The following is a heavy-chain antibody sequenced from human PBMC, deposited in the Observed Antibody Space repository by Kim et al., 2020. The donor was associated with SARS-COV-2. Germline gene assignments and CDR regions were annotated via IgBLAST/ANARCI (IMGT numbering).Heavy chain of an antibody. CDR2: IYYSGST. CDR1: GGSISSSSYY. Sequence: SETLSLTCTVSGGSISSSSYYWGWIRQPPGKGLEWIGSIYYSGSTYYNPSLKSRVTISVDTSKNQFSLKLSSVTAADTAVYYCAREPYSGYDFHWFDPWGQGTLVTVSS. CDR3: AREPYSGYDFHWFDP. V-gene: IGHV4-39*07. D-gene: IGHD5-12*01. J-gene: IGHJ5*02.